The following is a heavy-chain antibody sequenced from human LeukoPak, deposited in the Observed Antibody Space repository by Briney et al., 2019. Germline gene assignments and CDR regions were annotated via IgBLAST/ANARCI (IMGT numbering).Heavy chain of an antibody. D-gene: IGHD6-13*01. CDR3: VAAVAEGWFDP. V-gene: IGHV3-33*08. CDR2: IWHDGIQK. J-gene: IGHJ5*02. Sequence: PGGSLRLSCAASGFNFRNYAMHWVRQAPGKGLQWVAVIWHDGIQKYYLDSVKGRFTISRDTSKNMLYMQMNSLRAEDTAVYYCVAAVAEGWFDPWGQGTLVTVSS. CDR1: GFNFRNYA.